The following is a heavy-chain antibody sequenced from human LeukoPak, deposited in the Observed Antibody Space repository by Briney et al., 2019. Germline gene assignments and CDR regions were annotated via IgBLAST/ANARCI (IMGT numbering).Heavy chain of an antibody. Sequence: SETLCLTCTVSGGSISSYYWSWIRQPPGKGLEWIGYIYYSGSTNYNPSLKSRVTISVDTSKNQFSLKLSSVTAADTAVYYCARVASSGYLYYFDYWGQGTLVTVSS. D-gene: IGHD3-22*01. J-gene: IGHJ4*02. CDR1: GGSISSYY. CDR3: ARVASSGYLYYFDY. V-gene: IGHV4-59*01. CDR2: IYYSGST.